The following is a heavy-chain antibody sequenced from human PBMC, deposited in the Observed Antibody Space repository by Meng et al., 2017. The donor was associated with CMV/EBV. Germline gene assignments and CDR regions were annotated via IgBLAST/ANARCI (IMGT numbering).Heavy chain of an antibody. CDR1: GFTFRTYN. V-gene: IGHV3-21*01. Sequence: GESLKISCAASGFTFRTYNMNWVCQAPGKGLEWVSSITSSSDYVRYAGSVKGRFTISRDNAKNALYLQMNNVRAEDTAVYYCARVGPRVTFVGFSFDFWGLGTLVTVSS. J-gene: IGHJ4*02. D-gene: IGHD3/OR15-3a*01. CDR2: ITSSSDYV. CDR3: ARVGPRVTFVGFSFDF.